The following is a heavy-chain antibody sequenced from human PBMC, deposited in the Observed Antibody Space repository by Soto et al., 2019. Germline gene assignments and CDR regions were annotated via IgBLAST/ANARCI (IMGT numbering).Heavy chain of an antibody. Sequence: ASVKVSCKASGYTFTSYYMHWVRQAPGQGLEWMGIINPSGGSTSYAQKFQGRVTMTRDMSTSTVYMELSSLRSEDTAVYYCAREEATGYSSSWYDYWGQGTLVTVSS. CDR3: AREEATGYSSSWYDY. CDR1: GYTFTSYY. J-gene: IGHJ4*02. V-gene: IGHV1-46*01. CDR2: INPSGGST. D-gene: IGHD6-13*01.